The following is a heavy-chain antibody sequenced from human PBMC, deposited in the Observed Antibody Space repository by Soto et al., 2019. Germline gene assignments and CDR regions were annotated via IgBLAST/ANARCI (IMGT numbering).Heavy chain of an antibody. Sequence: QVQLVQSGAEVKEPGDSVRVSCEASGYTFTAYYIHWVRQAPGQGLEWMGWINPKFGDTTYAQDFQGRLTLTREMSISTVYMDLSRLTSDDTAIYYCARNIDYYYGPGSGNGHGVWGQGTTVNVFS. J-gene: IGHJ6*02. CDR1: GYTFTAYY. CDR3: ARNIDYYYGPGSGNGHGV. CDR2: INPKFGDT. V-gene: IGHV1-2*02. D-gene: IGHD3-10*01.